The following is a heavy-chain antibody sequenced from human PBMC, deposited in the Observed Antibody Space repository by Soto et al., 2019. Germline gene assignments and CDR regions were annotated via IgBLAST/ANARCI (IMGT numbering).Heavy chain of an antibody. Sequence: ASVKVSCKASGYTFTSYGISWVRQAPGQGLEWMGWISAYNGNTNYAQKLQGRVTMTTDTSTSTAYMGLRSLRSDDTAVYYCAREAYYYDSSGYVDYWGQGTLVTVSS. J-gene: IGHJ4*02. CDR3: AREAYYYDSSGYVDY. CDR2: ISAYNGNT. V-gene: IGHV1-18*04. CDR1: GYTFTSYG. D-gene: IGHD3-22*01.